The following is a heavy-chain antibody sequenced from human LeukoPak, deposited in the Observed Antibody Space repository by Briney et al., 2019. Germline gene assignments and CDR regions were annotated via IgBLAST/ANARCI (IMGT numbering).Heavy chain of an antibody. CDR3: ARSGQQLARFDY. J-gene: IGHJ4*02. V-gene: IGHV4-39*01. CDR2: IYYSGSA. CDR1: GGSISSISHY. Sequence: ASETLSLTCTVSGGSISSISHYWGWIRQPPGKGLEWIGYIYYSGSAYYNPSLKSRVTISVDTSKNQFSLQLSSVTAADTAVYYCARSGQQLARFDYWGQGTLVTVSS. D-gene: IGHD6-13*01.